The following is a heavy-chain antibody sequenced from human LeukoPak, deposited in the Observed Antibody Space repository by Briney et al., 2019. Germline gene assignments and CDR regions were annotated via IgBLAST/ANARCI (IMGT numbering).Heavy chain of an antibody. J-gene: IGHJ6*02. D-gene: IGHD6-19*01. CDR1: GGAFSGYY. CDR3: ATSNSGSYYYGMDV. CDR2: INHSGST. V-gene: IGHV4-34*01. Sequence: PSETLSLTCAVYGGAFSGYYWSWIRQPPGKGLEWTGEINHSGSTNYNPSLKSRVTTSVDTSKNQFSLKLSSVTAADTAVYYCATSNSGSYYYGMDVWGQGTTVTVSS.